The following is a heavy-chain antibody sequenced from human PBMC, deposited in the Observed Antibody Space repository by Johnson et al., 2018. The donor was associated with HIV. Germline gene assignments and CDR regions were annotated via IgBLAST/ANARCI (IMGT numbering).Heavy chain of an antibody. V-gene: IGHV3-9*01. CDR1: GFTFDDYA. J-gene: IGHJ3*02. CDR2: ISWNSGSI. Sequence: VQLVESGGGLVQPGRSLRLSCAASGFTFDDYAMHWVRQAPGKGLEWVSGISWNSGSIGYADSVQGRFSISRDNPWNTLFLQMNNLRAEDTAVYYCARDGESQQLPVGDAFDIWGQGTMVTVSS. D-gene: IGHD6-13*01. CDR3: ARDGESQQLPVGDAFDI.